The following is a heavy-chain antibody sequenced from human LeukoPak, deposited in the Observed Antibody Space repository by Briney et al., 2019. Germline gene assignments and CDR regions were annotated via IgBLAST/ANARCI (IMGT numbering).Heavy chain of an antibody. CDR1: GFTFRSHV. Sequence: PGGSLRLSCADSGFTFRSHVMSWVRRAPGKGLEWVSAISGSGDSTYYADSVKGRFSISRDNSKSTLYLQMNNLSAGDTAVYYCAQGPSTYSGTYLNYYGMGVWGQGTTVTVSS. V-gene: IGHV3-23*01. D-gene: IGHD1-26*01. CDR3: AQGPSTYSGTYLNYYGMGV. CDR2: ISGSGDST. J-gene: IGHJ6*02.